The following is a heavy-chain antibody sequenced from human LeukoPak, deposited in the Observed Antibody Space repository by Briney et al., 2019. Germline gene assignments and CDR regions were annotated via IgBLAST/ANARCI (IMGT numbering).Heavy chain of an antibody. Sequence: SETLSLTCTVSGGSISENTFYWGWIRQPPGKGLEWIGTIYYSGSSYYNPSLKSRVTISIDTSKNQFSLKLNSVTAADTAVYYCARVGKPYSSSSKTRGYMDVWGKGTTVTVSS. V-gene: IGHV4-39*07. CDR3: ARVGKPYSSSSKTRGYMDV. D-gene: IGHD6-6*01. J-gene: IGHJ6*03. CDR2: IYYSGSS. CDR1: GGSISENTFY.